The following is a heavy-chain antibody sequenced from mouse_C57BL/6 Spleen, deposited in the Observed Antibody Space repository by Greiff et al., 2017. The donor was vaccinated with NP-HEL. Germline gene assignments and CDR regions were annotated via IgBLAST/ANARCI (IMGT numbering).Heavy chain of an antibody. CDR3: ARSAWLPSMDY. Sequence: EVQRVESGGGLVKPGGSLKLSCAASGFTFSDYGMHWVRQAPEKGLEWVAYISSGSSTIYYADTVKGRFTISRDNAKNTLFLQMTSLRSEDTAMYYCARSAWLPSMDYWGQGTSVTVSS. CDR2: ISSGSSTI. CDR1: GFTFSDYG. D-gene: IGHD2-2*01. J-gene: IGHJ4*01. V-gene: IGHV5-17*01.